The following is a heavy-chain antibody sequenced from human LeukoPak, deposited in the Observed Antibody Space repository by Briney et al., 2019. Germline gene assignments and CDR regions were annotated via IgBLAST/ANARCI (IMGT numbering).Heavy chain of an antibody. D-gene: IGHD3-3*01. CDR2: IKQDGSEK. J-gene: IGHJ6*02. CDR3: ARDRGYDFWSGYYNHYYYGMDV. Sequence: GGSLRLSCAASGFTFSSYWMSWVRQAPGKGLEWGANIKQDGSEKYYVDSVKGRFTISRDNAKNSLYLQMNSLRAEDTAVYYCARDRGYDFWSGYYNHYYYGMDVWGQGTTVTVSS. CDR1: GFTFSSYW. V-gene: IGHV3-7*01.